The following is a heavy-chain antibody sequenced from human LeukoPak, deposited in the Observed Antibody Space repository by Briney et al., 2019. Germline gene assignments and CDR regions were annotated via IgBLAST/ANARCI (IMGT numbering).Heavy chain of an antibody. V-gene: IGHV3-21*01. CDR2: ISSSSSYI. J-gene: IGHJ4*02. CDR3: ARVGYYDSSPFDY. CDR1: GFTFSSYS. D-gene: IGHD3-22*01. Sequence: GGSLRLSCAASGFTFSSYSMSWVRQAPGKGLEWVSSISSSSSYIYYADSVKGRFTISRDNAKNSLYLQMNSLRAEDTAVYYCARVGYYDSSPFDYWGQGTLVTVSS.